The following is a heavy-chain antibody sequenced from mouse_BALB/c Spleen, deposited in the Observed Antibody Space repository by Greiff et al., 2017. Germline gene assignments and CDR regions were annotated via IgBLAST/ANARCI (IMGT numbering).Heavy chain of an antibody. Sequence: VQLQQSGAELVRPGSSVKISCKASGYAFSSYWMNWVKQRPGQGLEWIGQIYPGDGDTNYNGKFKGKATLTVDKSSSTAYMQLSSLTSEDSAVYYCARSMDRSYGNYDYFDYWGQGTTLTVSS. CDR2: IYPGDGDT. J-gene: IGHJ2*01. CDR3: ARSMDRSYGNYDYFDY. D-gene: IGHD2-1*01. V-gene: IGHV1-80*01. CDR1: GYAFSSYW.